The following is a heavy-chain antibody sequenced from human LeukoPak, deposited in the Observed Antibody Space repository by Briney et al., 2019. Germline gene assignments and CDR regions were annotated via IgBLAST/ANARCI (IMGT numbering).Heavy chain of an antibody. CDR2: IYYSGST. CDR1: GGSISSGDYY. V-gene: IGHV4-30-4*01. D-gene: IGHD2-21*01. CDR3: ASQHDYGDY. Sequence: SETLSLTCTVSGGSISSGDYYWSWIRQSPGRGLEWIGYIYYSGSTYYNPSLKSRVTISVDTSKNQFSLKLSSVTAADTAVYYCASQHDYGDYWGQGTLVTVSS. J-gene: IGHJ4*02.